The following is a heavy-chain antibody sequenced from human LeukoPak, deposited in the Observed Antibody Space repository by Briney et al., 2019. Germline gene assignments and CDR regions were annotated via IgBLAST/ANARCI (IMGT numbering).Heavy chain of an antibody. CDR3: ARAPITSPFYFDY. J-gene: IGHJ4*02. CDR2: INWSGGST. Sequence: ETLSLTCAVYGGSFSGYYWSWIRQPPGKGLEWVSGINWSGGSTGYADPLRGRFTISRDNAKNSLYLQMDSLRAEDTALYYCARAPITSPFYFDYWGQGTLVTVSS. CDR1: GGSFSGYY. V-gene: IGHV3-20*04. D-gene: IGHD2-2*01.